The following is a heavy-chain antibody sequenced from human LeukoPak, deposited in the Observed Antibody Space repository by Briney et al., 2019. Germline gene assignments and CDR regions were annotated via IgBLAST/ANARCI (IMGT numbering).Heavy chain of an antibody. D-gene: IGHD6-6*01. CDR3: ARGARPLAY. CDR1: GFTFSSYS. J-gene: IGHJ4*02. CDR2: ISNSNSTI. V-gene: IGHV3-48*01. Sequence: PGGSLRLSCAASGFTFSSYSMNRVRQAPGKGLEWISYISNSNSTIYYADSVKGRFTISRDNAKNSLYLQMNRLRAEDTAVYYCARGARPLAYWGLGTLVTVSS.